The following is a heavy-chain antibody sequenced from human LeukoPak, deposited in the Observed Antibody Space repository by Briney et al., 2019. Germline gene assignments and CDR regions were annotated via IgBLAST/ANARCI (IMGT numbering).Heavy chain of an antibody. CDR2: IYYSGST. CDR3: ARDQGDYGGNSEAFDI. CDR1: GGSISSYY. D-gene: IGHD4-23*01. J-gene: IGHJ3*02. Sequence: SETLSLTCTVSGGSISSYYWSWIRQPPGKGLEWVGYIYYSGSTNYNPSLKSRVTISVDTSKNQFSLKLSSVTAADTAVYYCARDQGDYGGNSEAFDIWGQGTMVTVSS. V-gene: IGHV4-59*12.